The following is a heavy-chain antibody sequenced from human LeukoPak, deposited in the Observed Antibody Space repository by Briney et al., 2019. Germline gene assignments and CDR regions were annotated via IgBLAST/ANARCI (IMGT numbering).Heavy chain of an antibody. Sequence: GESLKISCKGSGYSFTSYWIGWVRQMPGKGLEWMGIIYPGDSDTRYSPSFQGQVTISADKSISTAYLQWSGLKASDTAMYYCARQELGYCSHTSCLGAFDFWGQGTMVTVSS. D-gene: IGHD2-2*01. J-gene: IGHJ3*01. V-gene: IGHV5-51*01. CDR3: ARQELGYCSHTSCLGAFDF. CDR2: IYPGDSDT. CDR1: GYSFTSYW.